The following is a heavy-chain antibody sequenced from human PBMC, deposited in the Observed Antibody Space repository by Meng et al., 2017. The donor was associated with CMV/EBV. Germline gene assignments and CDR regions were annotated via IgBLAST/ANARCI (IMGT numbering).Heavy chain of an antibody. D-gene: IGHD2-15*01. Sequence: QVPSQESGPGLGKPSQTLLPTCTVSVGSISSGSYYWSWIRQPAGKGLEWIGRIYTSGSTNYNPSLKSRVTISVDTSKNQFSLKLSSVTAADTAVYYCARSMVVAGDWFDPWGQGTLVTVSS. J-gene: IGHJ5*02. CDR1: VGSISSGSYY. V-gene: IGHV4-61*02. CDR2: IYTSGST. CDR3: ARSMVVAGDWFDP.